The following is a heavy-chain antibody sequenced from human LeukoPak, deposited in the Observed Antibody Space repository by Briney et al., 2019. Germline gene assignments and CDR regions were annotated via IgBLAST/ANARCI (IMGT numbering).Heavy chain of an antibody. CDR2: IRQSGDIT. CDR1: EFTFSNYV. J-gene: IGHJ3*02. V-gene: IGHV3-23*01. Sequence: GGSLRLSCAASEFTFSNYVMNWVRQAPGKELEWVSSIRQSGDITYYADSVKGRFTISRDNSKNTLSLQMNNLSREDTAIYYCVRRGGSDGWGAFDIWGQGTVVTVSS. CDR3: VRRGGSDGWGAFDI. D-gene: IGHD5-24*01.